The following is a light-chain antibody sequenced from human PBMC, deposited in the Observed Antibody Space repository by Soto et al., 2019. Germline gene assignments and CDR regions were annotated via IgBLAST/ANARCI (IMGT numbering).Light chain of an antibody. CDR3: QQYGSSGT. Sequence: EIVLTQSPGTLSLSPGERATLSCRASRDVSSNYLAWYQQKPGQAPRLLIYGASNRATGIPDRFSGSGSGTDFTLTISRLEPEDFAVYYCQQYGSSGTFGQGTKVDIK. CDR1: RDVSSNY. CDR2: GAS. J-gene: IGKJ1*01. V-gene: IGKV3-20*01.